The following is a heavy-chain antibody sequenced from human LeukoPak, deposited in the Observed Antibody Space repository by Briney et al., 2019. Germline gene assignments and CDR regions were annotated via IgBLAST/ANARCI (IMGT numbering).Heavy chain of an antibody. CDR2: ISSTGSTI. V-gene: IGHV3-48*03. J-gene: IGHJ5*02. Sequence: GGSLRLSCAASGVTFSSYEMNWVRQAPGKGLEWVSYISSTGSTIYYADSVQGRFTISRDNTKKSLYLQMTGLRVEDTAIYYCARVSTIMTTYWFDPWGQGALVSVSS. CDR1: GVTFSSYE. CDR3: ARVSTIMTTYWFDP. D-gene: IGHD4-11*01.